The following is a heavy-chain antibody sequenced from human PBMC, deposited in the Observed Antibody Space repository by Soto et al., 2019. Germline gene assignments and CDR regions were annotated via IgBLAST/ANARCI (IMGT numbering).Heavy chain of an antibody. V-gene: IGHV5-51*01. CDR2: IYPGDSDT. D-gene: IGHD2-2*01. CDR1: GYRFTSYW. J-gene: IGHJ6*01. CDR3: ERVMPSDFPPYGMDV. Sequence: VESLKISCKGSGYRFTSYWIGWVRQMPGKGLEWVGLIYPGDSDTRYRPSFQGQVTISADKSISTAYLQWSSLKASDTAMYYCERVMPSDFPPYGMDVWAQRTSVT.